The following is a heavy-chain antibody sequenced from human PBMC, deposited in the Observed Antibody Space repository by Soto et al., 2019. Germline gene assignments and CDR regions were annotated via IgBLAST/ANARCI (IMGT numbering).Heavy chain of an antibody. J-gene: IGHJ4*02. Sequence: QVQLVESGGGVVQPGRSLRLSCAASGFTFSSYAMHWVRQAPGKGLEWVAAISYDGPNQYYGDSVKGRFTISRDNSRNMLYLQMDSLRDEDTALYYCAKVEERRDLTLHYDSWGQGTLVTVSS. CDR3: AKVEERRDLTLHYDS. CDR1: GFTFSSYA. CDR2: ISYDGPNQ. D-gene: IGHD3-3*01. V-gene: IGHV3-30*18.